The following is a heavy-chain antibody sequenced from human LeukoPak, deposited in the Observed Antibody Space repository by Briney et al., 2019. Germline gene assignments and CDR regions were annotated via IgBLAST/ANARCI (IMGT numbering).Heavy chain of an antibody. CDR2: ISSNSDNT. D-gene: IGHD7-27*01. J-gene: IGHJ4*02. CDR1: GYTFTSYG. Sequence: ASVNVSCKATGYTFTSYGISWVRQAPGQGLEWMGWISSNSDNTNYAQKLQGRVTMTTDTSTSTAYMEPRSLRSDDMALYFCARDWGSIKVIADYWGQGTLVTVSS. CDR3: ARDWGSIKVIADY. V-gene: IGHV1-18*03.